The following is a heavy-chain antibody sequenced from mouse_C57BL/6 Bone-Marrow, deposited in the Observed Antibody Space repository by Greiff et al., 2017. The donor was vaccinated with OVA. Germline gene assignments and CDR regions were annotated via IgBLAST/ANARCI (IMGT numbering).Heavy chain of an antibody. Sequence: QVQLQQPGAELVKPGASVKVSCKASGYTFTSYWMHWVKQRPGQGLEWIGRIHLSDSDTNYNQKFKGKATLTVDKSSSTAYMQLSSLTSEDSAVYYCAIAYYYGTSSYWGQGTLVTVSA. CDR2: IHLSDSDT. CDR1: GYTFTSYW. CDR3: AIAYYYGTSSY. J-gene: IGHJ3*01. V-gene: IGHV1-74*01. D-gene: IGHD1-1*01.